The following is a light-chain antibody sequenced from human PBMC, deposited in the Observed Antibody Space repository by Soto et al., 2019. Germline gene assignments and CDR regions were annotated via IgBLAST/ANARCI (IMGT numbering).Light chain of an antibody. CDR1: HTLLHRNGYNY. J-gene: IGKJ1*01. CDR2: LGS. CDR3: MQTRKTRT. Sequence: SPDSLAVTPGTPASISSRSVHTLLHRNGYNYLDWYLQKPGQSPQLLIYLGSDRASGVPDRFSGSGSGTDFTLKISRVEAEDVGVYYCMQTRKTRTCGQGAKV. V-gene: IGKV2-28*01.